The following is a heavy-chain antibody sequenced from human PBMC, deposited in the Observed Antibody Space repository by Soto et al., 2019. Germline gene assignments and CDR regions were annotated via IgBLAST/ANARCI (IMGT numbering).Heavy chain of an antibody. J-gene: IGHJ4*02. V-gene: IGHV5-10-1*01. D-gene: IGHD6-13*01. CDR1: GYSFTSYW. CDR2: IDPSDSYT. Sequence: GGSLKISCKGSGYSFTSYWISGVRQMPGKGLEWMGRIDPSDSYTNYSPSLQGHVTISADKSISTAYLQWSSLKASDTAMYYCARRGDSSSWYGDLRRWGQGTLVTSPQ. CDR3: ARRGDSSSWYGDLRR.